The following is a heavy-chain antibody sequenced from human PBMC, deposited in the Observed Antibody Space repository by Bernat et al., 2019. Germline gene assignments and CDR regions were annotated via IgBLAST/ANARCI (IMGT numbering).Heavy chain of an antibody. D-gene: IGHD3-22*01. CDR3: AKGSGYYHGPKDDAFDI. V-gene: IGHV4-30-4*01. CDR1: GGSISSGDYY. Sequence: QVQLQESGPGLVKPSQTLSLTCTVSGGSISSGDYYWSWIRQPPGKGLEWIGYIYYSGSTYYNPSLKSRVTISVDTSKNQFSLKLSSVTAADTAVYYCAKGSGYYHGPKDDAFDIWGQGTMVTVSS. J-gene: IGHJ3*02. CDR2: IYYSGST.